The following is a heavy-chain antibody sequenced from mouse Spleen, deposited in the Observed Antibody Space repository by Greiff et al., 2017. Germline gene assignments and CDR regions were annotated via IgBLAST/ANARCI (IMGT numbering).Heavy chain of an antibody. Sequence: QVQLKESGAELARPGASVKLSCKASGYTFTSYGISWVKQRTGQGLEWIGEIYPTSGNTYSHEKFKGKATLTADKSSSTAYMELRSLTSEDSAVYCCASFITAMDYWGQGTSVTVSS. V-gene: IGHV1-81*01. J-gene: IGHJ4*01. CDR2: IYPTSGNT. CDR1: GYTFTSYG. D-gene: IGHD1-1*01. CDR3: ASFITAMDY.